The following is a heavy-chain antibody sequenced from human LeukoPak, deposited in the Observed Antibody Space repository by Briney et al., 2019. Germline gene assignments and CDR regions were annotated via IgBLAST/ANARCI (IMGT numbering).Heavy chain of an antibody. Sequence: PGGSLRLSCAASGFTFSSYSMNWVRQAPGKGLEWVSSISSSSSYIYYADSVKGRFTISRDNAKNSLYLQMNSLRAEDTAVYYCARDWVVIAILASSDSFDYWGQGTLVTVSS. CDR2: ISSSSSYI. V-gene: IGHV3-21*01. D-gene: IGHD2-21*01. CDR3: ARDWVVIAILASSDSFDY. CDR1: GFTFSSYS. J-gene: IGHJ4*02.